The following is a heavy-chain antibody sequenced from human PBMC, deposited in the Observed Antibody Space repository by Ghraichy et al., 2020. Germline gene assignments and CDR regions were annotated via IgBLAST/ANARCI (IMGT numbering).Heavy chain of an antibody. V-gene: IGHV3-48*02. J-gene: IGHJ3*02. CDR1: GFTFSSYS. D-gene: IGHD6-13*01. Sequence: GGSLRLSCAASGFTFSSYSMNWVRQAPGKGLEWVSYISSSSSTIYYADSVKGRFTISRDNAKNSLYLQMNSLRDEDTAVYYCASGFSSSWYNAFDIWGQGTMVTVSS. CDR3: ASGFSSSWYNAFDI. CDR2: ISSSSSTI.